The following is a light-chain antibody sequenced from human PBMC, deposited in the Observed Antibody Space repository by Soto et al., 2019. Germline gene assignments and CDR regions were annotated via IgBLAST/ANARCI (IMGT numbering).Light chain of an antibody. J-gene: IGKJ1*01. CDR3: QHYGGSLWT. V-gene: IGKV3-20*01. CDR1: QSVSASY. Sequence: EIVLTQSPGTLSLSPGERATLSCRASQSVSASYLAWYQQKPGQAPRLLIYGASSRATGIPDRFSGSGSRTDFTLTISRLEPEDFAVYYCQHYGGSLWTFGQGTKVEIQ. CDR2: GAS.